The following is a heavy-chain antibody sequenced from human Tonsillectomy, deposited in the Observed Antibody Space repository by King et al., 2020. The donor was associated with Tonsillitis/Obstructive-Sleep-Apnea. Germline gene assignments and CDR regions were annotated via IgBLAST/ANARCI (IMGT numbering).Heavy chain of an antibody. Sequence: VQLQESGGGLVQPGGSLRLSCAASGFTFSNDAMNWVRQAPGKGLEWVSAISGSGGAIYYADSLKGRFTISRDNSKNTLYLQMNSLRTEDTAVYYCAKGSGDRSGWVEHNWFDPWGQGTLVTVSS. CDR3: AKGSGDRSGWVEHNWFDP. V-gene: IGHV3-23*01. CDR2: ISGSGGAI. D-gene: IGHD6-19*01. J-gene: IGHJ5*02. CDR1: GFTFSNDA.